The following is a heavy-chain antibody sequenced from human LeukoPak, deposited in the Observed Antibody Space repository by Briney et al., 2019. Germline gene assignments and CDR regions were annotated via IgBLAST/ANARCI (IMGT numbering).Heavy chain of an antibody. V-gene: IGHV4-4*07. CDR1: GGSVSTYY. J-gene: IGHJ4*02. D-gene: IGHD2/OR15-2a*01. Sequence: SETLSLTCTVSGGSVSTYYWNWIRQPAGKGLEWIGRIYNSASTDYNPSLESRVTISVDRSKNQFSLKLTSVTAADTAAYYCANSISMDFEYWGQGTLVTVSS. CDR2: IYNSAST. CDR3: ANSISMDFEY.